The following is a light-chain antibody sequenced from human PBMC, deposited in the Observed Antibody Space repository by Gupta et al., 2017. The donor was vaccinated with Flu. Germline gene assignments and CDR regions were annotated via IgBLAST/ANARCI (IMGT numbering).Light chain of an antibody. Sequence: PSSLSASAGDRLLVTCRTSQDRSSYLAWYQQKPGQAPKLLIYAASTMPSGVPSRFSGSGSGTEFTLTTSRRKSEDFAKYYCQQEYSLPFTFGQGTKLEIK. V-gene: IGKV1-8*01. J-gene: IGKJ5*01. CDR3: QQEYSLPFT. CDR1: QDRSSY. CDR2: AAS.